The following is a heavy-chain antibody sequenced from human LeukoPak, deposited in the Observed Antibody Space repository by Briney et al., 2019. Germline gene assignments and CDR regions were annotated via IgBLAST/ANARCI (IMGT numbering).Heavy chain of an antibody. CDR1: GYTFTGYY. CDR2: INPNSGGT. D-gene: IGHD2-15*01. Sequence: ASVKVSCKASGYTFTGYYMHWVRQAPGQGLEWMGWINPNSGGTNYAQKFQGRVTMTRVTSISTAYMELSRLRSDDTAVYYCAIQRLYCSGGSCYAVYFDYWGQGTLVTVSS. J-gene: IGHJ4*02. CDR3: AIQRLYCSGGSCYAVYFDY. V-gene: IGHV1-2*02.